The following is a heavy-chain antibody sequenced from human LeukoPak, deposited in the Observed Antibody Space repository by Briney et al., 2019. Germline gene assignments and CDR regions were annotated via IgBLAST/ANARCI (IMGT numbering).Heavy chain of an antibody. V-gene: IGHV4-4*07. CDR2: IYTSGST. CDR1: GGSISSYY. J-gene: IGHJ4*02. Sequence: PSETLALTCTVSGGSISSYYWSWIRQPAGKGLEWIGRIYTSGSTNYNPSLKSRVTMSVDTSKDQFSLKLSSVTAADTAVYYCARLGPAACFDYWGQGTLVTVSS. CDR3: ARLGPAACFDY. D-gene: IGHD2-2*01.